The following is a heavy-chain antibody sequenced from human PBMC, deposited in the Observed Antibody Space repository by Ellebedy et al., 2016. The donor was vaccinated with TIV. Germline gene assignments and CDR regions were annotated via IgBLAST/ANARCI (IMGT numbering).Heavy chain of an antibody. CDR2: IYHNGSI. D-gene: IGHD2-21*02. CDR1: GGSISSSNW. V-gene: IGHV4-4*02. Sequence: GSLRLXCAVSGGSISSSNWWSWVRQPPGKGLEWIGEIYHNGSINYNPSLKSRVTISVDKSKNQFSLKLSSVTAADTAVYYCARDDVVVVTAIRDYYYYYGMDVWGQGTTVTVSS. J-gene: IGHJ6*02. CDR3: ARDDVVVVTAIRDYYYYYGMDV.